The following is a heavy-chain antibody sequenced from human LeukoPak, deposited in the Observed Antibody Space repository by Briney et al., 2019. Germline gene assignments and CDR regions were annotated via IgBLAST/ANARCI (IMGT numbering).Heavy chain of an antibody. D-gene: IGHD6-13*01. V-gene: IGHV1-8*01. Sequence: ASVKVSCKASGYTFTSYDINWVRQATGQGLEWMGWMNPNSGNTGYAQKFQGRVTMTRNTSISTAYMELSSLRSEDTAVYYCARAPAAAGTSDYWGQGTLVTVSS. CDR3: ARAPAAAGTSDY. J-gene: IGHJ4*02. CDR2: MNPNSGNT. CDR1: GYTFTSYD.